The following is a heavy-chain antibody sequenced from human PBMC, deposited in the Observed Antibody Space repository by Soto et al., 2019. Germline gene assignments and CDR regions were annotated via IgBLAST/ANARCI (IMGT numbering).Heavy chain of an antibody. V-gene: IGHV3-30-3*01. CDR2: ISYDGSNK. Sequence: QVQLVESGGGVVQPGRSLRLSCAASGFTFSSYAMHWVRQAPGKGLEWVAVISYDGSNKYYADSVKGRFTISRDNSKNTLYLQINSMSAEDTAVYYCARDGPRSSFDHWGQGTLVTVSS. CDR1: GFTFSSYA. CDR3: ARDGPRSSFDH. J-gene: IGHJ5*02.